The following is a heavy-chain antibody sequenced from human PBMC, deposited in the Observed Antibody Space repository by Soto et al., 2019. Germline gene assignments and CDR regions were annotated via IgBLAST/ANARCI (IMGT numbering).Heavy chain of an antibody. CDR2: IYYSGST. CDR3: ARTYDGSGPNSGGYGFDI. J-gene: IGHJ3*02. V-gene: IGHV4-59*01. Sequence: SETLSLTCTVSGGSISNNYWSWIRQPPGKGLEWIGYIYYSGSTHYNPSLKSRVTISVDTSKNQFSLKLTSVTAADTAVYYCARTYDGSGPNSGGYGFDIWGQGTMVTVSS. D-gene: IGHD3-22*01. CDR1: GGSISNNY.